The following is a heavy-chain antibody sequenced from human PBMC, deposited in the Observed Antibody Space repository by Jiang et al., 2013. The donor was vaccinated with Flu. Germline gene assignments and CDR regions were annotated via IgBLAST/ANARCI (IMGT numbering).Heavy chain of an antibody. D-gene: IGHD6-13*01. CDR2: IIPITDVA. CDR1: GGTFSSYG. CDR3: AEGPPRGYNYFSLDV. J-gene: IGHJ6*02. Sequence: SGAEVKKPGSSVKVSCKASGGTFSSYGISWVRQAPGQGLEWMGRIIPITDVASYAQRFQGRVTITADISTNTAHMELSSLRSEDTAVYYCAEGPPRGYNYFSLDVWGQGTTVTVSS. V-gene: IGHV1-69*04.